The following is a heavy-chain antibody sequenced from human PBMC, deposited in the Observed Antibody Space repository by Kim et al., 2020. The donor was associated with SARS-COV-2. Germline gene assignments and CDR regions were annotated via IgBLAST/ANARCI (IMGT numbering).Heavy chain of an antibody. V-gene: IGHV1-8*01. CDR2: MNPNSGNT. Sequence: ASVKVSCKASGYTFTSYDINWVRQATGQGLEWMGWMNPNSGNTGYAQKFQGRVTMTRNTSISTAYMELSSLRSEDTAVYYCARGLEEQQLYYYYGMDVWGQGTTVTVSS. CDR1: GYTFTSYD. CDR3: ARGLEEQQLYYYYGMDV. D-gene: IGHD6-13*01. J-gene: IGHJ6*02.